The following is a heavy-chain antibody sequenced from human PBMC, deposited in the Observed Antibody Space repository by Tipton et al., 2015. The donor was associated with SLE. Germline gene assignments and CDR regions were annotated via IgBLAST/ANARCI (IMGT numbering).Heavy chain of an antibody. V-gene: IGHV4-59*11. CDR3: ARSGEYSSGYPDAFDI. CDR1: GGSISSHY. D-gene: IGHD3-22*01. Sequence: GLVKPSETLSLTCTVSGGSISSHYWSWIRQPPGKGLEWIGYIYYSGSTNYNLSLKSRVTISVDTSKNQFSLKLSSVTAADTAVYYCARSGEYSSGYPDAFDIWGQGTMVTVSS. CDR2: IYYSGST. J-gene: IGHJ3*02.